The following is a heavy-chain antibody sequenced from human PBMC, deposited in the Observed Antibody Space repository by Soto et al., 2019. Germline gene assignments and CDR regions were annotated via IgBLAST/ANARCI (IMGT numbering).Heavy chain of an antibody. V-gene: IGHV4-4*02. Sequence: QVQLQESGPGLVKPSGTLSLTCAVSGDSISNSRWWTWVRQPPGKELEWIGDIFHSGDTNYNPSLKSRVFISVDKSQNQFSLKVSSVTAADTAVYYCAYSTGWYRHDVWGQGTLVTVSS. D-gene: IGHD6-19*01. J-gene: IGHJ3*01. CDR1: GDSISNSRW. CDR3: AYSTGWYRHDV. CDR2: IFHSGDT.